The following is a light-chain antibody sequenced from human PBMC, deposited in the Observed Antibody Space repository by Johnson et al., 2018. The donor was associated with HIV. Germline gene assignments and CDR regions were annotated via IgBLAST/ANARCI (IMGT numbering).Light chain of an antibody. V-gene: IGLV1-51*01. Sequence: QSLLTQPPSVSAAPGQKVTISCSGSSSNIGNKYVSWYQQLPGTAPKLLIYDNNKRPSGIPDRFSGSKSGTSATLGITGLQSGDEADYYCGNWDNSLSVYVFETGTKVTVL. CDR2: DNN. J-gene: IGLJ1*01. CDR3: GNWDNSLSVYV. CDR1: SSNIGNKY.